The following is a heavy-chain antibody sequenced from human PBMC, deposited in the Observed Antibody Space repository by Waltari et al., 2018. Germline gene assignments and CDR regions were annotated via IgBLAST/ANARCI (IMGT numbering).Heavy chain of an antibody. CDR1: GASISTYH. J-gene: IGHJ6*03. Sequence: QVQLQESGPGLVKPSETLSLTCTVSGASISTYHWTWLPQPAGKGLEWIGRIYTSGSINYNPSLKSRVTMSVDTSKNQFSLKVTSVTAADRGVYYCARDGVVVAAAGGYFYYSFMDVWGEGTTVTISS. V-gene: IGHV4-4*07. CDR3: ARDGVVVAAAGGYFYYSFMDV. CDR2: IYTSGSI. D-gene: IGHD2-2*01.